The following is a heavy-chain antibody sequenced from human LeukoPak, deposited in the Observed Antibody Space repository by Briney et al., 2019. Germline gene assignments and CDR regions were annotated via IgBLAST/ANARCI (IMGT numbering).Heavy chain of an antibody. CDR1: GFTFSSYA. CDR3: AKVRFLEWPDPGYYGMDV. Sequence: GGSLRLSCAVSGFTFSSYAMSWVRQAPGKGLEWVSAISGSGGSTYYADSVKGRFTISRDNSKNTLYLQMNSLRAEDTAVYYCAKVRFLEWPDPGYYGMDVWGQGTTVTVSS. D-gene: IGHD3-3*01. CDR2: ISGSGGST. J-gene: IGHJ6*02. V-gene: IGHV3-23*01.